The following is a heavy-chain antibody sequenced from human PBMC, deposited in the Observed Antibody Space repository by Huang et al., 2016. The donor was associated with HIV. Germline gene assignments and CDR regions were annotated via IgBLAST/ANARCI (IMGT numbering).Heavy chain of an antibody. J-gene: IGHJ4*02. CDR3: ARLPGSITMIRGVITDPY. V-gene: IGHV4-39*01. D-gene: IGHD3-10*01. CDR2: IYYSGST. CDR1: GGSIRSDNYY. Sequence: QLQLQESGPGLVKPLETLSLTCTVSGGSIRSDNYYWGWIRQPPGKGLEWIGSIYYSGSTSYNPSLKSRVTITVDTPKNQFSLKMRAVTAADTAVYYCARLPGSITMIRGVITDPYWGQGTLVTVSS.